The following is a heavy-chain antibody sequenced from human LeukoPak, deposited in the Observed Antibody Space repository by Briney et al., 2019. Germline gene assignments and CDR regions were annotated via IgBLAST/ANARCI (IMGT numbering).Heavy chain of an antibody. Sequence: SETLSLTCSVSGGTISGYYWSWIRQPPGKGLEWIGDMYYSGSTNYNPSLKSRVTISVDTSKKQISLKLNSVTAADTAVYYCARGTVFGVATNWFDPWGQGTLVTVSS. CDR2: MYYSGST. J-gene: IGHJ5*02. V-gene: IGHV4-59*01. CDR3: ARGTVFGVATNWFDP. CDR1: GGTISGYY. D-gene: IGHD3-3*01.